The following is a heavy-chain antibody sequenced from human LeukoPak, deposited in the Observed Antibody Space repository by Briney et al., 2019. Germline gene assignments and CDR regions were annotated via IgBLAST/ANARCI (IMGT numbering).Heavy chain of an antibody. CDR1: GGTFSSYA. J-gene: IGHJ4*02. V-gene: IGHV1-69*13. D-gene: IGHD3-16*02. CDR3: ARETLYDYVWGSYRSYFDY. CDR2: IIPIFGTA. Sequence: SVKVSCTASGGTFSSYAISWVRQAPGQGLEWMGGIIPIFGTANYAQKFQGRVTITADESTSTAYMELSSLRSEDTAVYYCARETLYDYVWGSYRSYFDYWGQGTLVTVSS.